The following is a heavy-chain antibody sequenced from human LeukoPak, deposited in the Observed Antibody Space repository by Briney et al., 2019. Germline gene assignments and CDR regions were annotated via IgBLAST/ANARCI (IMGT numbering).Heavy chain of an antibody. Sequence: SETLSLTCTVSGGSISSSSYYWGWIRQPPGKGLEWIGSIYYSGSTYYNPSLKIRVTISVDTSNTQLPLKLSSVTATDADVYYCARPNYGSRSYYKWFDPWGQGTLVTVSS. J-gene: IGHJ5*02. CDR2: IYYSGST. V-gene: IGHV4-39*01. D-gene: IGHD3-10*01. CDR3: ARPNYGSRSYYKWFDP. CDR1: GGSISSSSYY.